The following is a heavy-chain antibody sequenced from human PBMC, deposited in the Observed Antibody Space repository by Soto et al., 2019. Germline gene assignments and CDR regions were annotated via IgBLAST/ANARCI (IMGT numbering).Heavy chain of an antibody. V-gene: IGHV3-33*01. J-gene: IGHJ5*02. Sequence: QVLLVESGGGVVQPGTSLRLSCAASGFGFRNYGMHWVRQAPGKGLEWVAVTSSDGSTKYYAASVKGRFTISSDNSKNTLYLQMSSLRAEDTALYYCARWGGSYYESWFDPWGQGTLVIVSS. CDR2: TSSDGSTK. D-gene: IGHD1-26*01. CDR1: GFGFRNYG. CDR3: ARWGGSYYESWFDP.